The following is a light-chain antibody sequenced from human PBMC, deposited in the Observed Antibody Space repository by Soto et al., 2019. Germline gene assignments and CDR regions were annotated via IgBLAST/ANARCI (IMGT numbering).Light chain of an antibody. V-gene: IGLV2-14*01. CDR2: EVS. J-gene: IGLJ2*01. CDR1: SSDVGGYNY. Sequence: QSALTQPASVSGSPGQSITISCTGTSSDVGGYNYVSWYQQHPGKAPKLMIYEVSNRPSGVSNRCSGSKFGNTASLTISGLQAEDEADYYCSSYTSSSTRDVVFGGGTKLTVL. CDR3: SSYTSSSTRDVV.